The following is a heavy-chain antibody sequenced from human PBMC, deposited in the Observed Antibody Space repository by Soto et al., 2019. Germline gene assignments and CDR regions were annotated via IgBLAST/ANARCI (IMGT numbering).Heavy chain of an antibody. V-gene: IGHV1-69*06. Sequence: SVKVSCKASGGTFSSYAISWVRQAPGQGLEWMGGIIPIFGTANYAQKFQGRVTITADTSASTAYMELSSLRSEDTAVYYCARGLNGYLHYFDYWGQGTPVTVSS. CDR2: IIPIFGTA. D-gene: IGHD5-18*01. CDR1: GGTFSSYA. CDR3: ARGLNGYLHYFDY. J-gene: IGHJ4*02.